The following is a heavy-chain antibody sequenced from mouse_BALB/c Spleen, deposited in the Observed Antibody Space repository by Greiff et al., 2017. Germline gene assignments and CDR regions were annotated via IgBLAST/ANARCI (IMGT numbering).Heavy chain of an antibody. J-gene: IGHJ2*01. CDR3: ARPFDGHYFDY. CDR2: ISSGGSYT. CDR1: GFTFSSYG. Sequence: EVQGVESGGDLVKPGGSLKLSCAASGFTFSSYGMSWVRQTPDKRLEWVATISSGGSYTYYPDSVKGRFTISRDNAKNTLYLQMSSLKSEDTAMYYCARPFDGHYFDYWGQGTTLTVSS. D-gene: IGHD1-2*01. V-gene: IGHV5-6*01.